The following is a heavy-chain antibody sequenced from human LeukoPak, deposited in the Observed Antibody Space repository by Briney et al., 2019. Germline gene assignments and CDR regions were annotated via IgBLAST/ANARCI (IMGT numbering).Heavy chain of an antibody. D-gene: IGHD2-15*01. CDR1: GGSFSGYY. CDR3: ARIGCSGGSCYLNYYYGMDV. CDR2: INHSGST. J-gene: IGHJ6*04. V-gene: IGHV4-34*01. Sequence: SETLSLTCAVYGGSFSGYYWSWIRQPPEKGLEWIGEINHSGSTNYNPSLKSRVTISVDTSKNQFSLKLSSVTAADTAVYYCARIGCSGGSCYLNYYYGMDVWGKGTTVTVSS.